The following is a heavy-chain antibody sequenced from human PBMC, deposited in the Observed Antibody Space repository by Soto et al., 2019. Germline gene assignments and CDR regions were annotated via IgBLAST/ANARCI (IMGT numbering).Heavy chain of an antibody. CDR2: VYYSGNT. D-gene: IGHD3-9*01. Sequence: QVRLQESGPGLVKPSETLSLTCTVSGGSISSYYWTWIRQPPGRGLEWIGDVYYSGNTNSNPSLKSRVTISVETSRSQFSLGLKSVTTADTAVYYCARALSFHDVLTGRGWVFYFDYWGQGALVTVSS. CDR1: GGSISSYY. J-gene: IGHJ4*02. V-gene: IGHV4-59*01. CDR3: ARALSFHDVLTGRGWVFYFDY.